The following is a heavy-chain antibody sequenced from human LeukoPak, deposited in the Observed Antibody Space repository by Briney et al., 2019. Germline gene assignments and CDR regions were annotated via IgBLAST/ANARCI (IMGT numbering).Heavy chain of an antibody. CDR1: GYTFTGYY. Sequence: ASVKVSCKASGYTFTGYYMHWVRQAPGQGLEWMGWINPNSGGTNYAQKFQGRVTMTRDTSISTAYLQWSSLKASDTAMYYCARFGHDEVDPWGQGTLVTVSS. CDR2: INPNSGGT. J-gene: IGHJ5*02. V-gene: IGHV1-2*02. D-gene: IGHD3-10*01. CDR3: ARFGHDEVDP.